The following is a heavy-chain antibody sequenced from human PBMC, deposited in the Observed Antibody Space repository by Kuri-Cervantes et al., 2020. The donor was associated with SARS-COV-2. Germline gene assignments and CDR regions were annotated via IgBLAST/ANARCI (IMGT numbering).Heavy chain of an antibody. D-gene: IGHD3-3*01. CDR2: LNNRGST. V-gene: IGHV4-61*02. CDR1: GGSISSGNYY. Sequence: SETLSLTCSVSGGSISSGNYYWSWIRQPAGRGLEWIGRLNNRGSTNYNPSLTSRVTMSADTSKNQFSLNLSSVTAADTAVYYCARQSSTRRYYDFWTGDMDVWGKGTTVTVSS. J-gene: IGHJ6*03. CDR3: ARQSSTRRYYDFWTGDMDV.